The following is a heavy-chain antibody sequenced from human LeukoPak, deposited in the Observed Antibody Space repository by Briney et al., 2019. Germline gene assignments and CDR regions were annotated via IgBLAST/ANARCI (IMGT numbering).Heavy chain of an antibody. CDR1: GGSISSYY. D-gene: IGHD1-26*01. CDR2: IYYSGST. CDR3: ARLASGSYGPLTPFDY. V-gene: IGHV4-59*08. Sequence: SETLSLTCTVSGGSISSYYWSWVRQPPGKGLEWIGYIYYSGSTNYNPSLKSRVTISVDTSKNQFSLRLSSVTAADTAVYYSARLASGSYGPLTPFDYWGQGTLVTVSS. J-gene: IGHJ4*02.